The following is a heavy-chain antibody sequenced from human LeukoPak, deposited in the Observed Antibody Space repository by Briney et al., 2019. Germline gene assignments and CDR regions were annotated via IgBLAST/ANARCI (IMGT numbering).Heavy chain of an antibody. CDR3: AKYFDSSGYPNPIFDY. Sequence: GGSLRLSCAASGFTFSSYAMSWVRQAPGKGLEWVSAISGSGGSTYYADSVKGRFTISRDNSKSTLYLQMNSLRAEDTALYYCAKYFDSSGYPNPIFDYWGQGILVTVSS. J-gene: IGHJ4*02. D-gene: IGHD3-22*01. CDR1: GFTFSSYA. CDR2: ISGSGGST. V-gene: IGHV3-23*01.